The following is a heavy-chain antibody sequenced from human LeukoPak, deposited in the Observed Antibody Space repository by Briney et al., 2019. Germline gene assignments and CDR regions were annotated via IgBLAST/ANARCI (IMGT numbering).Heavy chain of an antibody. V-gene: IGHV3-7*01. CDR2: LNQDGRES. Sequence: PGGPLRLSCEPSRFPFSSYWISGVRQAPGRGRDGVANLNQDGRESYYVDSVKGRFTISRDNAKNSLYLQMNSLRAEDTAVYYCARDKGSGYSSPQYYFDYWGQGTLVTVSS. CDR1: RFPFSSYW. J-gene: IGHJ4*02. D-gene: IGHD3-3*01. CDR3: ARDKGSGYSSPQYYFDY.